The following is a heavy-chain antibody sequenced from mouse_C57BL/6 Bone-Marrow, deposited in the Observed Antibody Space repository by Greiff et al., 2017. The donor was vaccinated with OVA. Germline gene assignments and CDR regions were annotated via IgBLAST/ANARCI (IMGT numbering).Heavy chain of an antibody. CDR3: ARDLYYGTKFYAMDY. D-gene: IGHD1-1*01. J-gene: IGHJ4*01. V-gene: IGHV1-69*01. CDR2: IDPSDSYT. CDR1: GYTFTSYW. Sequence: QVQLQQPGAELVMPGASVKLSCKASGYTFTSYWMHWVKQRPGQGLEWIGEIDPSDSYTNYNQKFKGKSTLTVDKSSSTAYMQLISLTSEDSAVYYCARDLYYGTKFYAMDYWGQGTSVTVSS.